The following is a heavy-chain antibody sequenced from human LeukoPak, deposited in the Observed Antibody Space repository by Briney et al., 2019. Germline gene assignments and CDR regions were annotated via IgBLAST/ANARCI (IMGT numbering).Heavy chain of an antibody. CDR1: GGSISSSSYY. J-gene: IGHJ4*02. CDR3: ASGRGRRDGYNQLFDY. V-gene: IGHV4-39*07. Sequence: PSETLSLTCTVSGGSISSSSYYWGWIRQPPGKGLEWIGSIYYSGNTYYNPSLKSRVTISVDTSKNQFSLKLSSVTAADTAVYYCASGRGRRDGYNQLFDYWGQGTLVTVSS. CDR2: IYYSGNT. D-gene: IGHD5-24*01.